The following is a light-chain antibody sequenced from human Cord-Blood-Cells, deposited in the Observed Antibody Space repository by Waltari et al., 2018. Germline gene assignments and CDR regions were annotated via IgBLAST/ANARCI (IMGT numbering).Light chain of an antibody. J-gene: IGLJ2*01. Sequence: QSALTQPASVSGSPGQSITISCTGTSSDVGSYNLVSWYHQHPGKAPKLLIYEGSKRPSGVSNRFSGSKSVNTASLTISGRQAEDEADYYCCSYAGSSTLVFGGGTKLTVL. CDR2: EGS. V-gene: IGLV2-23*01. CDR3: CSYAGSSTLV. CDR1: SSDVGSYNL.